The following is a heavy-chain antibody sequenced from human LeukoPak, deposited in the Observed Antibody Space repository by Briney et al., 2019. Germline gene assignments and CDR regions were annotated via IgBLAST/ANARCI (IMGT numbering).Heavy chain of an antibody. CDR1: GYTFTGYY. D-gene: IGHD6-19*01. J-gene: IGHJ4*02. CDR2: INPNSGGT. V-gene: IGHV1-2*02. Sequence: ASVKVSCKASGYTFTGYYMHWVRQAPGQGLEWMGWINPNSGGTNYAQKLQGRVTMTTDTSTSTACMELRSLRSDDTAVYYCARDGVEEQWPINYDYWGQGTLVTVSS. CDR3: ARDGVEEQWPINYDY.